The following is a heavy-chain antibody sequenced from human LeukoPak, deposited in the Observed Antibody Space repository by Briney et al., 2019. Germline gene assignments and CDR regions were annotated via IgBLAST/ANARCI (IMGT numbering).Heavy chain of an antibody. J-gene: IGHJ4*02. CDR3: ARDSPSYYDSSSYSN. V-gene: IGHV4-34*01. CDR2: INHSGST. D-gene: IGHD3-22*01. CDR1: GGSFSGYY. Sequence: SETLSLTCAVYGGSFSGYYWSWIRQPPGKGLEWIGEINHSGSTNYNPSLKSRVTISVDTSKNRFSLKLSSVTAADTAVYYCARDSPSYYDSSSYSNWGQGTLVTVSS.